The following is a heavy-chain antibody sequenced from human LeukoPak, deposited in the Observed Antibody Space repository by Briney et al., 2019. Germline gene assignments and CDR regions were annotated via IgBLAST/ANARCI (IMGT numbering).Heavy chain of an antibody. CDR3: ARGYCSGGSCYTDY. Sequence: ASVKVSCKASGYTFTGYYMHWVRQAPGQGLEWMGWINPNSGGTNHAQKFQGRVTMTRDTSINTAYMELSRLRSDDTAVYYCARGYCSGGSCYTDYWGQGTLVTVSS. CDR2: INPNSGGT. V-gene: IGHV1-2*02. D-gene: IGHD2-15*01. J-gene: IGHJ4*02. CDR1: GYTFTGYY.